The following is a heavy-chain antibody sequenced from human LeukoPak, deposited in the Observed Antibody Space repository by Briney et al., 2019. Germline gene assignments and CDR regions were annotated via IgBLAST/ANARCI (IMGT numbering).Heavy chain of an antibody. CDR2: INHSEST. D-gene: IGHD3-22*01. Sequence: SETLSLTCAVYGGSLSGYYWSWIRQPPGKGLEWIGEINHSESTNYNPSLKSRVTISVDTSKNQFSLKLSSVTAADTAVYYCARFYYYDSSGYYRKYNWFDPWGQGTLVTVSS. CDR1: GGSLSGYY. J-gene: IGHJ5*02. CDR3: ARFYYYDSSGYYRKYNWFDP. V-gene: IGHV4-34*01.